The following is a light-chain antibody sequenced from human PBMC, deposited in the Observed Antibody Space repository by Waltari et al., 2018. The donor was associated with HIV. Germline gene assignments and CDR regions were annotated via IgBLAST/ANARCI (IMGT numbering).Light chain of an antibody. J-gene: IGLJ3*02. CDR3: QVWDNNVV. CDR1: NLGTKE. Sequence: YELTQALSVSVALGLTAKITCGGNNLGTKEVHWYQKRPGQAPVLVIFKDSNRPAGSPERFSGSKSRNTAALTISGVQVEDEADYFCQVWDNNVVFGGGTKLTVL. CDR2: KDS. V-gene: IGLV3-9*01.